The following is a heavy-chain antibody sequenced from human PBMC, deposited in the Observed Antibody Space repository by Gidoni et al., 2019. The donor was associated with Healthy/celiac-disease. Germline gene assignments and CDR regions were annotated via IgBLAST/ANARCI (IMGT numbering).Heavy chain of an antibody. J-gene: IGHJ4*02. CDR2: ISYDGSNK. V-gene: IGHV3-30-3*01. CDR3: ARVSSEYIFPYYFDY. Sequence: QVQLVESGGGVVQPGSSLRLSCAASGFPFSSYAIHWVRQAPGKGLEWVAVISYDGSNKYYADSVKGRFTISRDNSKNTLYLQMNSLRAEDTAVYYCARVSSEYIFPYYFDYWGQGTLVTVSS. CDR1: GFPFSSYA. D-gene: IGHD6-6*01.